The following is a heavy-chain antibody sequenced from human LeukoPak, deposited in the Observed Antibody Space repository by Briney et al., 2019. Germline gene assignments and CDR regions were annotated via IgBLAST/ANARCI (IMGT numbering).Heavy chain of an antibody. V-gene: IGHV3-23*01. D-gene: IGHD7-27*01. CDR3: AKAVGSGDYYGMDV. CDR1: GFTFSSYA. Sequence: GGSLRLSCAASGFTFSSYAMSWVRQAPGKGLEWVSAISGSGGSTYYADSVKGLFTISRDNSKNTLYLQMNSLRAEDTAVYYCAKAVGSGDYYGMDVWGQGTTVTVSS. CDR2: ISGSGGST. J-gene: IGHJ6*02.